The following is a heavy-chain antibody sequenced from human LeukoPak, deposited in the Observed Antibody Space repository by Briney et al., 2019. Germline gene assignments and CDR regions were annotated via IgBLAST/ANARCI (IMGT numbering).Heavy chain of an antibody. CDR3: AGERNCGGDCYQGSWFDP. V-gene: IGHV3-48*03. Sequence: GGSLRLSCAASGFTFNSHEMHWDRQAPGKGLDWVSYITSSGGITYYADSVKGRFTVSRDNAKNSLYLQMNSLRAEDTAVYYCAGERNCGGDCYQGSWFDPWGQGTLVTVSS. CDR2: ITSSGGIT. CDR1: GFTFNSHE. J-gene: IGHJ5*02. D-gene: IGHD2-21*02.